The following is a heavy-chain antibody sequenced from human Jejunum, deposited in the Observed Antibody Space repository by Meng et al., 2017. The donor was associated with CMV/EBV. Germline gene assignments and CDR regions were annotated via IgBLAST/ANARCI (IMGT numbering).Heavy chain of an antibody. V-gene: IGHV1-8*01. Sequence: CNTSGYAFNSYDINWVRQATGKGLEWMGWMNPIRGNTVYAQKFQGRVTMTRDSSINTAYLELSSLTSEDTAVYYCARGLRIVGTALAFWGQGALVTVSS. J-gene: IGHJ4*02. D-gene: IGHD1-7*01. CDR3: ARGLRIVGTALAF. CDR2: MNPIRGNT. CDR1: GYAFNSYD.